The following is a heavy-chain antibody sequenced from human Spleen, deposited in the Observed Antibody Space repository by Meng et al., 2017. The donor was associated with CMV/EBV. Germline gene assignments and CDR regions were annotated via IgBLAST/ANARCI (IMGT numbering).Heavy chain of an antibody. Sequence: SANHYWSWIRQPPGKSLEWIGYIYYRGSTHYHPSLMSRVTISVDTSKNQFSLRLNSLTAADTAVYYCARGHPWDYDNNPGAEFFQHWGQGTLVTVSS. J-gene: IGHJ1*01. CDR2: IYYRGST. CDR3: ARGHPWDYDNNPGAEFFQH. CDR1: SANHY. D-gene: IGHD3-22*01. V-gene: IGHV4-30-4*08.